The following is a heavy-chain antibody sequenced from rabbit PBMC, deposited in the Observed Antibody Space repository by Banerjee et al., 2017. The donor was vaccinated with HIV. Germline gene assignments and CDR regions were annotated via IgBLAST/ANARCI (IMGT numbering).Heavy chain of an antibody. CDR2: IAGSSSGFT. D-gene: IGHD8-1*01. CDR1: GFDFSSCY. Sequence: QEQLKESGGGLVQPGGSLTLSCKASGFDFSSCYMGWVRQAPGKGLEWISCIAGSSSGFTYSATWAKGRFTISRTSSTTVTLQVTSLTVADTATYFCARDTGSSFSSYGMDLWGQGTLVTVS. J-gene: IGHJ3*01. V-gene: IGHV1S45*01. CDR3: ARDTGSSFSSYGMDL.